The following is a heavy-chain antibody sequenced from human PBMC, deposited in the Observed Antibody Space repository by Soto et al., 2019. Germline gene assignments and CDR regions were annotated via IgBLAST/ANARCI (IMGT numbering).Heavy chain of an antibody. CDR1: GYTLNTYP. V-gene: IGHV1-3*01. CDR3: ATALPLVDYLLKH. J-gene: IGHJ4*02. Sequence: QVHLVQSGAEVKKPGASVKLSCKASGYTLNTYPLHWVRQAPGQGLEWMGLITGASGDTKYSQKFQDRVTFTTDPSANTAYLELSSLRSEDTAVYYCATALPLVDYLLKHWGQGTPLTVSS. D-gene: IGHD4-17*01. CDR2: ITGASGDT.